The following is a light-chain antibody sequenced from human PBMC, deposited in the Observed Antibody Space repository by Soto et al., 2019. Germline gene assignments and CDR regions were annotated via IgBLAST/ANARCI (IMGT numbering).Light chain of an antibody. J-gene: IGKJ4*01. CDR1: QGISRE. CDR3: QQYRSLPLT. V-gene: IGKV1-33*01. CDR2: GAS. Sequence: DIQMTQSPSSLSASVGDRITISCQASQGISRELNWYQQKPGKGPELLIYGASNLHTGVPSRFSGSASTSGPGTYFSLTITALQPEDVATYYCQQYRSLPLTFGGGTKVEI.